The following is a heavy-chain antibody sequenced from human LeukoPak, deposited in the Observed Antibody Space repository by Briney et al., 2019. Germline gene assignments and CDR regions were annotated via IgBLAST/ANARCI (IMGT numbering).Heavy chain of an antibody. D-gene: IGHD4-11*01. J-gene: IGHJ6*03. V-gene: IGHV1-8*03. CDR2: MNPNSGNT. CDR1: GYTFTSYD. Sequence: ASVKVSCKASGYTFTSYDINWVRQATGQGLEWMGWMNPNSGNTGYAQKFQGRVTITRNTSISTAYMELSSLRSEDTAVYYCARTYSNLDHYYYYMDVWGKGTTVTVSS. CDR3: ARTYSNLDHYYYYMDV.